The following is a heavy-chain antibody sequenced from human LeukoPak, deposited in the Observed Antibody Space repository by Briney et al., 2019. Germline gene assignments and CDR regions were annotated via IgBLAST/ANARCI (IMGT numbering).Heavy chain of an antibody. V-gene: IGHV4-59*04. CDR3: AGGVFSGYLYYFDY. CDR1: GGSISSYY. D-gene: IGHD3-22*01. Sequence: KASETLSLTCTVSGGSISSYYWSWIRQPPGKGLEWIGSIYHSGSTYYNPSLKSRVTISVDTSKNQFSLKLSSVTAADTAVYYCAGGVFSGYLYYFDYWGQGTLVTVSS. CDR2: IYHSGST. J-gene: IGHJ4*02.